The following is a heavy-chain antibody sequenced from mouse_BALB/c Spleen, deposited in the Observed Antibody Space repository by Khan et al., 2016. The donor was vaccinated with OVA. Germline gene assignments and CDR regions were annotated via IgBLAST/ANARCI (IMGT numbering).Heavy chain of an antibody. CDR3: ARGGDSDEAWFAY. Sequence: VQLKQSGAELVRPGASVKLSCKTFGYIFTSYWIHWVKQRSGQGLEWIARIYPGTGSSYYNEKFRGMATLTADKSSRTAFMQLSRLKSEDSAVYFCARGGDSDEAWFAYWGQGTLVTVSA. V-gene: IGHV1-76*01. CDR1: GYIFTSYW. CDR2: IYPGTGSS. J-gene: IGHJ3*01.